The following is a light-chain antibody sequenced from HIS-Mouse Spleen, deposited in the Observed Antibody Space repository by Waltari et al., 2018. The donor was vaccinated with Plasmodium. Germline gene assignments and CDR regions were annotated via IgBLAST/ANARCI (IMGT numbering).Light chain of an antibody. CDR2: GAS. Sequence: EIVRTQSPATLPVSPGERVTLSCRPSQSVSSNLAWYQQKPGQAPRLLIYGASTRATGIPARFSGSGSGTEFTLTISSMQSEDFAVYYCQQYNNWPRTFGQGTKVEIK. CDR1: QSVSSN. CDR3: QQYNNWPRT. J-gene: IGKJ1*01. V-gene: IGKV3-15*01.